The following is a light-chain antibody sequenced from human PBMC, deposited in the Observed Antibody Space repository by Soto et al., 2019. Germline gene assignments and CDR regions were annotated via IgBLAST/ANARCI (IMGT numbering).Light chain of an antibody. Sequence: DIQMTQSPSSLSASVGDRVTITCRASQSITIYLNWYQQKPGEAPNLLIFGASTLQSGVPSRFSGSGSGTDFTLTISSLQPEDFAPYYCQQSYSTLWTFGQGTKVDIK. CDR1: QSITIY. V-gene: IGKV1-39*01. CDR2: GAS. J-gene: IGKJ1*01. CDR3: QQSYSTLWT.